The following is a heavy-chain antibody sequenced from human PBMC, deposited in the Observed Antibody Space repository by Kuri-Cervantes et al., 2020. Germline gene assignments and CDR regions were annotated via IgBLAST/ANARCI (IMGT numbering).Heavy chain of an antibody. CDR2: INPNSGGT. V-gene: IGHV1-2*02. CDR3: ARSKALIAAAGRQMPLDY. J-gene: IGHJ4*02. D-gene: IGHD6-13*01. Sequence: ASVKVSCKASGYTFTGYYMNWVRQAPGQGLEWMGWINPNSGGTNYAQKFQGRVTMTRDTSISTAYMELSRLRSDDTAVYYCARSKALIAAAGRQMPLDYWGQGTLVTVSS. CDR1: GYTFTGYY.